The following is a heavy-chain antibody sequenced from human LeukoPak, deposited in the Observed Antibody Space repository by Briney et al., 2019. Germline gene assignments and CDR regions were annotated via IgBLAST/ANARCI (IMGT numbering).Heavy chain of an antibody. J-gene: IGHJ3*02. CDR1: GGTFSSYA. CDR2: IIPIFGTA. V-gene: IGHV1-69*01. CDR3: ANHIVGAAHDAFDI. Sequence: ASVKVSCKASGGTFSSYAISWVRQAPGQGLEWMGGIIPIFGTANYAQKFQGRVTITADESTSTAYMELSSLRSEDTAVYYCANHIVGAAHDAFDIWGQGTMVTVSS. D-gene: IGHD1-26*01.